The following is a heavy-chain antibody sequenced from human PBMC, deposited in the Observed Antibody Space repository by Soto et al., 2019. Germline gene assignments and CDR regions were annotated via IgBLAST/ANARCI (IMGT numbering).Heavy chain of an antibody. Sequence: QVQLVQSGGEVKKPGASVKVSCKASGYTFTSYGISWVRQAPGQGLEWMGRISAYNGNTNNAQTLQGRGTMTTDTATSTAYLELRTLRSDDTAVYYWARVVGALGHWFDPWGQGTLVTVSS. CDR2: ISAYNGNT. CDR1: GYTFTSYG. CDR3: ARVVGALGHWFDP. D-gene: IGHD2-15*01. J-gene: IGHJ5*02. V-gene: IGHV1-18*01.